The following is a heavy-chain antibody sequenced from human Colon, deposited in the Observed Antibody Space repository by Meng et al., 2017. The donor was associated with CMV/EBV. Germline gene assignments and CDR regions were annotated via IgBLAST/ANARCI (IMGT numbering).Heavy chain of an antibody. J-gene: IGHJ5*02. CDR1: GGTFSSYA. Sequence: SVKVSCKASGGTFSSYAISWVRQAPGQGLEWMGGIIPIFGTANYAQKFQGRVTITTDESTSTAYMELSSLRAEDTAVYYCAREEDQLLDSNWFDPWGQGTLVTVSS. CDR2: IIPIFGTA. D-gene: IGHD2-2*01. CDR3: AREEDQLLDSNWFDP. V-gene: IGHV1-69*05.